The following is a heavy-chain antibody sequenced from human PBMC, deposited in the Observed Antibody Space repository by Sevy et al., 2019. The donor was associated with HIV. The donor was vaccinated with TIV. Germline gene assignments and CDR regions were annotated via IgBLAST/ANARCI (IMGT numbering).Heavy chain of an antibody. CDR3: AIDRGITMVRGAFDY. CDR1: GYTFTRYR. V-gene: IGHV5-51*01. J-gene: IGHJ4*02. CDR2: IYPGDSNT. Sequence: GESLKISCKGSGYTFTRYRIGWVRQMPGKCLEWMGIIYPGDSNTRYSPSFQGQVTISADKSISTAYLQWSSLKASDTAMYYCAIDRGITMVRGAFDYWGQGTLVTVSS. D-gene: IGHD3-10*01.